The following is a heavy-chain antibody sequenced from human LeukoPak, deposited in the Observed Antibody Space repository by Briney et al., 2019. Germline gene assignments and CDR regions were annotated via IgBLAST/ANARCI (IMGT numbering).Heavy chain of an antibody. CDR2: INPSGGST. CDR3: ARGARYDYVWGSYRYKEDNWFDP. CDR1: GYTFTSYY. D-gene: IGHD3-16*02. Sequence: ASVKVSCKAPGYTFTSYYMHWVRQAPGQGLEWMGIINPSGGSTSYAQKFQGRVTMTRDTSTSTVYMELSSLRSEDTAVYYCARGARYDYVWGSYRYKEDNWFDPWGQGTLVTVSS. V-gene: IGHV1-46*01. J-gene: IGHJ5*02.